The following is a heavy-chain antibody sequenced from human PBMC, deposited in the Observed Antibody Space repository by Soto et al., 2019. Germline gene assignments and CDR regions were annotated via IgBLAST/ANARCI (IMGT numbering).Heavy chain of an antibody. Sequence: SETLSLTCTVSGGSISSYYWSWIRQPPGKGLEWIGYIYYSGSTSYNPSLKSRVTISVDTSKNQFSLNLISVTAADTAVYYCAREYCYDSSGYPVDPWGQGTLVTVSS. CDR1: GGSISSYY. CDR2: IYYSGST. D-gene: IGHD3-22*01. V-gene: IGHV4-59*12. J-gene: IGHJ5*02. CDR3: AREYCYDSSGYPVDP.